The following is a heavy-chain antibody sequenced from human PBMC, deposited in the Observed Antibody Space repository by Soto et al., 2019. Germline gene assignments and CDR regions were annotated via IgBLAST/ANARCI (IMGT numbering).Heavy chain of an antibody. CDR3: AREPTYYYDPHRLDY. CDR1: GYTFIGYY. V-gene: IGHV1-2*02. J-gene: IGHJ4*02. Sequence: GASVKVSCKASGYTFIGYYMHWVRQAPGQGLEWMGWINPNSGGTNYAQKFQGRVTMTRDTSISTAYMELSRLRSDDTAVYYCAREPTYYYDPHRLDYWGQGTLVTVSS. CDR2: INPNSGGT. D-gene: IGHD3-22*01.